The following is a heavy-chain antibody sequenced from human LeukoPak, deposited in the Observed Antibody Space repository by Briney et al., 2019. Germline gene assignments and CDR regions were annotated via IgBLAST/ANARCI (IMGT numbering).Heavy chain of an antibody. V-gene: IGHV4-30-4*01. D-gene: IGHD3-22*01. J-gene: IGHJ2*01. CDR3: AREVAVTPHYDNSGYNSIWYFDL. CDR1: GGSISSGDHY. CDR2: IYYSGGT. Sequence: SETLSLTCTVSGGSISSGDHYWSWVRQPPGKGLEWMVFIYYSGGTYYNPSLKSRVTISVDTSKNQFSLRLGSVTAADTAVYYCAREVAVTPHYDNSGYNSIWYFDLWGRGTLVTVS.